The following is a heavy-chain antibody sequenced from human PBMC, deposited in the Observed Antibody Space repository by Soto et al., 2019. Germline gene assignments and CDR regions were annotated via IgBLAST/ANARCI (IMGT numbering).Heavy chain of an antibody. D-gene: IGHD2-15*01. CDR3: ARMLVVVAATLGYFDY. Sequence: GGSLRLSCAASGFTFSSYWMSWVRQAPGKGLEWVANIKQDGSEKYYVDSVKGRFTISRDNAKNSLYLQMNSLRAEDTAVYYCARMLVVVAATLGYFDYSGQATLVTVSS. CDR1: GFTFSSYW. J-gene: IGHJ4*02. CDR2: IKQDGSEK. V-gene: IGHV3-7*01.